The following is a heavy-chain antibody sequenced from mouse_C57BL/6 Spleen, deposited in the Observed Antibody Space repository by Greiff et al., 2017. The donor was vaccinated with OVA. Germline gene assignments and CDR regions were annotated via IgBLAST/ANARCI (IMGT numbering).Heavy chain of an antibody. J-gene: IGHJ2*01. Sequence: QVQLKESGPELVKPGASVKISCKASGYAFSSSWMNWVKQRPGKGLEWIGRIYPGDGDTNYNGKFKGKATLTADKSSSTAYMQLSSLTSEDSAVYFCARSRDDYDGGRFDYWGQGTTLTVSS. CDR1: GYAFSSSW. D-gene: IGHD2-4*01. CDR2: IYPGDGDT. CDR3: ARSRDDYDGGRFDY. V-gene: IGHV1-82*01.